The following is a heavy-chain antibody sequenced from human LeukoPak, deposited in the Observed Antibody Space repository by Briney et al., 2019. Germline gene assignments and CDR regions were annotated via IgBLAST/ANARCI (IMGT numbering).Heavy chain of an antibody. Sequence: ASVKVSCKASGYTFTSYGISWVRQAPGQGLEWMGWISTFNGNTNYAQKLEGRVTMTTDTSTSTAYMELRSLRSDDTAVYYWARGSGGGSGFDFDYWGQGTLVSVST. D-gene: IGHD3-22*01. CDR2: ISTFNGNT. CDR3: ARGSGGGSGFDFDY. J-gene: IGHJ4*02. V-gene: IGHV1-18*01. CDR1: GYTFTSYG.